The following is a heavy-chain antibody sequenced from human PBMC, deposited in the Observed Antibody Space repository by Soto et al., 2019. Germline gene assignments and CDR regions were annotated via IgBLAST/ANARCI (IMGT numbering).Heavy chain of an antibody. CDR3: AGVGPGGAPSGWYFDY. CDR1: GYTFTSYG. D-gene: IGHD6-19*01. J-gene: IGHJ4*02. CDR2: ISAYNGNT. Sequence: ASVKVSCKASGYTFTSYGISWVRQAPGQGLEWMGWISAYNGNTNYAQKLQGRVTMTTDTSTSTAYMELGSLGSDDTAVYYCAGVGPGGAPSGWYFDYWGQGTLVTVSS. V-gene: IGHV1-18*01.